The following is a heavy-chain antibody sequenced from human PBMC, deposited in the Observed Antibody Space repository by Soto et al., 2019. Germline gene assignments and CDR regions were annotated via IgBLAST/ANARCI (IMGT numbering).Heavy chain of an antibody. CDR2: ISYNGNNQ. CDR3: AKDRGHLAVAAITGGGDFDK. Sequence: QIQLVESGCGVVQPGASQRLSCAASGFTLSSYGMHWVRQAPGKGLEWVAVISYNGNNQYYADSVRGRFTISRDNSKSTLYLQMNSLRAEDTAVYYCAKDRGHLAVAAITGGGDFDKWGQATMVNVSS. V-gene: IGHV3-30*18. CDR1: GFTLSSYG. D-gene: IGHD6-19*01. J-gene: IGHJ3*02.